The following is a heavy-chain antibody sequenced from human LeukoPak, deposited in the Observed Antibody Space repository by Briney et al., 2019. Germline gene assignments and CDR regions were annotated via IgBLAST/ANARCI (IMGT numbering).Heavy chain of an antibody. V-gene: IGHV3-9*01. CDR2: ISWNSGSI. Sequence: GRSLRLSCAASGFTFDDYAVHWVRHAPGKGLEWVSGISWNSGSIGYADSVKGRFTISRDNAKNSLYLQMNSLRAEDTALYYCAKALSYYYDSSGPDAFDIWGQGTMVTVSS. CDR1: GFTFDDYA. D-gene: IGHD3-22*01. J-gene: IGHJ3*02. CDR3: AKALSYYYDSSGPDAFDI.